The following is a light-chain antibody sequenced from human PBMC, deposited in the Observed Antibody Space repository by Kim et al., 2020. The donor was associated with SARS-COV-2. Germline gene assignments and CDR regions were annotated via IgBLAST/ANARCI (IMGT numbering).Light chain of an antibody. CDR1: SLRKNY. V-gene: IGLV3-19*01. J-gene: IGLJ3*02. CDR3: SSRDSSGTHLWV. CDR2: GKD. Sequence: SSELTQDPAVSVALGQTVRITCQGDSLRKNYAAWYQQRARQAPVLVFYGKDKRPSGVPDRFSGSASGNTASLIITGAQAEDEADYYCSSRDSSGTHLWVFGGGTQLTVL.